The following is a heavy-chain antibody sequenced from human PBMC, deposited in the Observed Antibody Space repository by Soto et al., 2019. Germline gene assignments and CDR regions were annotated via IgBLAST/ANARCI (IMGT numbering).Heavy chain of an antibody. J-gene: IGHJ6*02. D-gene: IGHD1-26*01. CDR3: ARLRDSDGMDV. V-gene: IGHV1-69*02. Sequence: QVQLVQSGAEVKKPGSSVKVSCKASGGTFSSYTISWVRQAPGQGLEWMGRIIPILGIANYVQKFQGRVTITSDKSTSTAYMELSSLRSEDTAVYYCARLRDSDGMDVWGQGTTVTVSS. CDR2: IIPILGIA. CDR1: GGTFSSYT.